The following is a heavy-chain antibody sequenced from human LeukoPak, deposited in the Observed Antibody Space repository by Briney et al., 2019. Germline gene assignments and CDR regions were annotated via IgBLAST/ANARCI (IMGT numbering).Heavy chain of an antibody. D-gene: IGHD6-13*01. Sequence: GESLKISCKGSGYSFTSYWIGRVRQMPGKGLEWMGIIYPGDSDTRYSPSFQGQVTISADKSISTAYLQWSSLKASDTAMYYWASGVRSSWSDRGPFDYWGQGTLSPSPQ. CDR2: IYPGDSDT. CDR3: ASGVRSSWSDRGPFDY. J-gene: IGHJ4*02. CDR1: GYSFTSYW. V-gene: IGHV5-51*01.